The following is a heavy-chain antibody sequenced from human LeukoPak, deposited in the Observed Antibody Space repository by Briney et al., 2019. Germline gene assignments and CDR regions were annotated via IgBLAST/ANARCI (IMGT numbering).Heavy chain of an antibody. D-gene: IGHD6-13*01. Sequence: ASVKVSCKASGYTFTGYYMHWVRQAPGQGLEWMGRINTNSGGTNYAQKFQGRVTMTRDTSISTAYMELSRLRSDDTAVYYCASDGKSSSWYNYYYGMDVWGQGTTVTVSS. J-gene: IGHJ6*02. CDR3: ASDGKSSSWYNYYYGMDV. CDR2: INTNSGGT. CDR1: GYTFTGYY. V-gene: IGHV1-2*06.